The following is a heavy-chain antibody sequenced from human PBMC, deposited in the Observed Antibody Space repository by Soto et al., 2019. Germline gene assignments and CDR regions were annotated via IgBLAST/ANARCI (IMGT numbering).Heavy chain of an antibody. CDR1: GFTFSSYA. Sequence: GGSLRLSCAASGFTFSSYAMSWVRQAPGKGLEWVSAISGSGGSTYYADSVKGRFTISRDNSKNTLYLQMNSLRAEDTAVYYCAKDSAYTMVRGVPFDAFDIWGQRTMVTVSS. D-gene: IGHD3-10*01. V-gene: IGHV3-23*01. CDR2: ISGSGGST. CDR3: AKDSAYTMVRGVPFDAFDI. J-gene: IGHJ3*02.